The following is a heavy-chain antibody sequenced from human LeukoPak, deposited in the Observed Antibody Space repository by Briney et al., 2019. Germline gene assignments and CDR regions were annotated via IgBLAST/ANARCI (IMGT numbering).Heavy chain of an antibody. V-gene: IGHV4-34*03. CDR1: GGSFSGYY. J-gene: IGHJ4*02. CDR2: INHSGNT. CDR3: RIQLWYPYRDY. D-gene: IGHD5-18*01. Sequence: SETLSLTCAVYGGSFSGYYWSWIRQPPGKGLEWIGEINHSGNTNYNPSLKSRVTISVDTSKNQFSLKLSSVTAADTAVYYCRIQLWYPYRDYWGQGTLVTVSS.